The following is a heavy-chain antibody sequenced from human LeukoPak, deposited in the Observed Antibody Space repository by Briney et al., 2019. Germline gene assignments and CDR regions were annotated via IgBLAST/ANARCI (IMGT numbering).Heavy chain of an antibody. CDR1: GGSFSGXX. J-gene: IGHJ4*02. Sequence: SEXXSLTCAVYGGSFSGXXXXXIRQPPGXXXEWIGXXXHSGSTXXXPXPXXXXTISXDXSKNQFSLKLSSVTAADTAVYYCARGPMVRGYDYWGQGTLVTVSS. D-gene: IGHD3-10*01. CDR2: XXHSGST. V-gene: IGHV4-34*01. CDR3: ARGPMVRGYDY.